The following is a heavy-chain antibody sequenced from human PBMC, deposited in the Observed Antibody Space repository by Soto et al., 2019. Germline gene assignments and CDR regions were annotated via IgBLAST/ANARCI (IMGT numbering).Heavy chain of an antibody. V-gene: IGHV5-51*01. J-gene: IGHJ6*02. CDR2: IHPGDSDT. D-gene: IGHD3-10*01. CDR3: ARHLRGYGMAV. CDR1: GNNLITTW. Sequence: GETLKISCKLSGNNLITTWIGWVRQMAGKGLEWVGIIHPGDSDTGYRPSFQGQVTISADKSITAACLQWSSLKASDTAMYYCARHLRGYGMAVWGQGSTVTVSS.